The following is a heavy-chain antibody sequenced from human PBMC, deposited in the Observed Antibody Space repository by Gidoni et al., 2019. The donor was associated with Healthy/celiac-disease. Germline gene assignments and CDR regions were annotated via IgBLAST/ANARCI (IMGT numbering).Heavy chain of an antibody. V-gene: IGHV5-10-1*03. J-gene: IGHJ6*02. D-gene: IGHD2-2*02. CDR1: GYSCTSHW. Sequence: EAQLVQSGEEVTKHGESRRTPCKGSGYSCTSHWITWVRQMPGKGLGWMGRMDPSDSYTNYSPSFQGHVTISADKSISTAYLQWSSLKASDTAMYYCARRRAGDCSSTSCYSHYGMDVWGQGTTVTVSS. CDR3: ARRRAGDCSSTSCYSHYGMDV. CDR2: MDPSDSYT.